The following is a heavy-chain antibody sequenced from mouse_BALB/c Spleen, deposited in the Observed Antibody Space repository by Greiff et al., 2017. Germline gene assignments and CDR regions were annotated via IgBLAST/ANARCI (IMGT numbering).Heavy chain of an antibody. D-gene: IGHD2-3*01. Sequence: EVKLMESGPELVKPGASVKISCKASGYSFTGYFMNWVMQSHGKSLEWIGRINPYNGDTFYNQKFKGKATLTVDKSSSTAHMELRSLASEDSAVYYCARDGYPYYYAMDYWGQGTSVTVSS. CDR1: GYSFTGYF. CDR2: INPYNGDT. J-gene: IGHJ4*01. V-gene: IGHV1-20*02. CDR3: ARDGYPYYYAMDY.